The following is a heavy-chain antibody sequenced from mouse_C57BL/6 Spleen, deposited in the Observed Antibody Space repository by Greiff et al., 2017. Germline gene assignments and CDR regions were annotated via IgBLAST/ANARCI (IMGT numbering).Heavy chain of an antibody. D-gene: IGHD2-4*01. CDR3: TRCYYDQAWFAY. CDR2: ISSGGDYI. J-gene: IGHJ3*01. V-gene: IGHV5-9-1*02. CDR1: GFTFSSYA. Sequence: VQLVESGEGLVKPGGSLKLSCAASGFTFSSYAMSWVRQTPEKRLEWVAYISSGGDYIYYADTVKGRFTISRDNARNTLYLQMSSLKSEDTAMYYCTRCYYDQAWFAYWGQGTLVTVSA.